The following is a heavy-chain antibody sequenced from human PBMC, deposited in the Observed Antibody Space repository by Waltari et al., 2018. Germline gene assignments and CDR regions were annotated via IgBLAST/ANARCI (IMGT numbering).Heavy chain of an antibody. V-gene: IGHV1-69*04. J-gene: IGHJ3*02. CDR1: GGTFSSYD. D-gene: IGHD2-2*01. CDR2: ISPIRGIA. CDR3: ARVGNIVVVPADPEGAFDI. Sequence: QVQLVQPGAEVKKPGSSVKVSCKASGGTFSSYDISRVRQAPGQGLEWMGRISPIRGIANYPQKVQGGVTITADDATSTGCMELFSLRSEDTAVDYCARVGNIVVVPADPEGAFDIWGQGTMVTVSS.